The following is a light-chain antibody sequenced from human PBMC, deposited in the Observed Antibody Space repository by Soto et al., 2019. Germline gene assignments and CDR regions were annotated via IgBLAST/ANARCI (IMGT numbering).Light chain of an antibody. CDR1: SSDVGGYNY. Sequence: QSVLXQPPSASGSPGQSVTISCTGTSSDVGGYNYVSWYQQHPGKAPKLVIFEVNKRPSGVPDRFSGSKSGNTASLTVSGLQTEDEADYYCNSYAGSNSFVFGTGTKVPVL. J-gene: IGLJ1*01. CDR3: NSYAGSNSFV. CDR2: EVN. V-gene: IGLV2-8*01.